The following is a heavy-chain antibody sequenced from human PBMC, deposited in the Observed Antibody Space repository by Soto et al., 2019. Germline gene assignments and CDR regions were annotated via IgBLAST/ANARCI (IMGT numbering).Heavy chain of an antibody. CDR2: TWYDGSNQ. Sequence: GGSLRLSCAASGFTFRNHGMHWVRQAPGKGLEWLAVTWYDGSNQFYADSVKGRFTISRDNSKNTLYLQMNSLRAEDTAVYYCARGSGHNSIDYWGQGTLVTVSS. J-gene: IGHJ4*02. D-gene: IGHD1-20*01. CDR1: GFTFRNHG. V-gene: IGHV3-33*01. CDR3: ARGSGHNSIDY.